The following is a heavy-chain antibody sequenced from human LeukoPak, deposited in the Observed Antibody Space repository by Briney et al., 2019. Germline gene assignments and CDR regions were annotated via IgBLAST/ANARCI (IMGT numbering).Heavy chain of an antibody. Sequence: SETLSLSCAVSGVTFSGYSWSWIRQPPGKGLDWIGEINYSGSTNYNPSLKSRVTISVDTSKNQFSLKLSSVTAADTAVYYCARTTEGGYTYDYFYYYYMDVWGKGTTVTISS. CDR3: ARTTEGGYTYDYFYYYYMDV. CDR2: INYSGST. D-gene: IGHD5-18*01. V-gene: IGHV4-34*01. CDR1: GVTFSGYS. J-gene: IGHJ6*03.